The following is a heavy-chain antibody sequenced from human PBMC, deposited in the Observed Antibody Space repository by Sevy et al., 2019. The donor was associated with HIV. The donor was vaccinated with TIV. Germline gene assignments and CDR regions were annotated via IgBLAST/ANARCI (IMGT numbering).Heavy chain of an antibody. V-gene: IGHV3-15*01. J-gene: IGHJ5*02. Sequence: GGSLRLSCEASGFTFSDAWMSWVRQAPGKGLEWVGRIKSGVDGGAIDNAEPVTGRFTISKNKSKNMVNLQMNSLKTEDTAIYSCTTDRRNGDDEGAPRFDHRGQGALVTVSS. D-gene: IGHD2-8*01. CDR2: IKSGVDGGAI. CDR1: GFTFSDAW. CDR3: TTDRRNGDDEGAPRFDH.